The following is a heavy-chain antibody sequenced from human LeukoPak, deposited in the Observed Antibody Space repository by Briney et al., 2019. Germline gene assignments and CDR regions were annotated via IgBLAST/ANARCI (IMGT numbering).Heavy chain of an antibody. Sequence: SVKVSCKASGGTFSSYAISWVRQAPRQGLEWMGGIIPIFGTANYAQKFQGRVTITADESTSTAYMELSSLRSEDTAVYYCARDLDGSGAFDIWGQGTMVTVSS. D-gene: IGHD3-10*01. J-gene: IGHJ3*02. V-gene: IGHV1-69*01. CDR1: GGTFSSYA. CDR2: IIPIFGTA. CDR3: ARDLDGSGAFDI.